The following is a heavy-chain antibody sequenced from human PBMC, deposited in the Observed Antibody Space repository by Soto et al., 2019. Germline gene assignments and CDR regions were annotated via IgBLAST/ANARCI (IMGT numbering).Heavy chain of an antibody. CDR1: GFTFRNFA. D-gene: IGHD2-8*02. J-gene: IGHJ4*02. CDR3: ATLLGFSSGASWYSHVVDY. V-gene: IGHV3-23*01. Sequence: GGSLRLSCAPSGFTFRNFAMSWVRQAPGKGLEWVSGIDGGGGSTYYADSVKGRFTISRDNSKSTLFLQMNSLRAEDTAVYYCATLLGFSSGASWYSHVVDYWGRGTQVTVSS. CDR2: IDGGGGST.